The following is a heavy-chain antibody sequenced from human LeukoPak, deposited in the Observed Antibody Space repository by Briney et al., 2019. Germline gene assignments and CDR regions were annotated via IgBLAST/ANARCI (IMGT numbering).Heavy chain of an antibody. CDR1: GYSFTSYW. Sequence: GESLKISCKGSGYSFTSYWIGWVRQMPGKGLEWMGIIYPGGSDTRYSPSFQGQVTISADKSISTAYLQWSSLKASDTAMYYCAKIDRQYCSRSSCYALDYWGQGTQVTVSS. V-gene: IGHV5-51*01. J-gene: IGHJ4*02. CDR2: IYPGGSDT. D-gene: IGHD2-2*01. CDR3: AKIDRQYCSRSSCYALDY.